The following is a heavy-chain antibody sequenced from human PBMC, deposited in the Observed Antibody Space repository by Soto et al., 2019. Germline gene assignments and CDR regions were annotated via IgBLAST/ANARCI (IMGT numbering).Heavy chain of an antibody. V-gene: IGHV3-23*01. CDR1: GFTFSNYA. CDR2: IHGSGAGT. CDR3: AKDAVARNGGWDWFDP. J-gene: IGHJ5*02. Sequence: EVQLLESGGGLVQPGGSLRLSCAASGFTFSNYAMSWVRQVPGKGLEWVSSIHGSGAGTYSADSVKGRFTVSRDDSKDSLYLQMSSLTVDDTAVYYCAKDAVARNGGWDWFDPWGQGTLVTVAS. D-gene: IGHD6-19*01.